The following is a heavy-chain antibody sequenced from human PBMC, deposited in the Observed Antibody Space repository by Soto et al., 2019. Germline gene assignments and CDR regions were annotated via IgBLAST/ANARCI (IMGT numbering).Heavy chain of an antibody. Sequence: ASVKVSCKASGYTFTSYGISWVRQAPGQGLEWMGWISAYNGNTNYAQKLQGRVTMTTDTSTSTAYMELRSLRSDDTAVYYCARDVRSIAAAGLLYYYYGMDVWGQGTTVTVSS. D-gene: IGHD6-13*01. CDR3: ARDVRSIAAAGLLYYYYGMDV. J-gene: IGHJ6*02. CDR2: ISAYNGNT. V-gene: IGHV1-18*01. CDR1: GYTFTSYG.